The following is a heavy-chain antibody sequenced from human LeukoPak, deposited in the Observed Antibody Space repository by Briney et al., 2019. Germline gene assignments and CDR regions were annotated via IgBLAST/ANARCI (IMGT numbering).Heavy chain of an antibody. CDR3: ARGGYYGSGRYYFDS. V-gene: IGHV3-74*01. Sequence: PGGSLRLSCAASGFTFSSYWMHWVRQAPAKGLAWVSRIKSDGSNKNYAYSVKGRFTISRDNAKNTLHLQMNSLRAEDTAVYYCARGGYYGSGRYYFDSWGQGTLVTVSS. CDR2: IKSDGSNK. CDR1: GFTFSSYW. J-gene: IGHJ4*02. D-gene: IGHD3-3*01.